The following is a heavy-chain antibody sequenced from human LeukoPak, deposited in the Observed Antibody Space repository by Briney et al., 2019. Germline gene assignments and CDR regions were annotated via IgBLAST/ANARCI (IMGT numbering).Heavy chain of an antibody. CDR3: VLGGLYVVVTVEKYYYGMDV. V-gene: IGHV3-48*03. Sequence: GGSLRLSCAASEFTFSNYEMKWVRQAPGKGLEWVAYISSSGNTKYYADSVRDRFTISRDNAKNSLYLQMNSLRAEDTAVYYCVLGGLYVVVTVEKYYYGMDVWGKGTTVTVSS. CDR1: EFTFSNYE. CDR2: ISSSGNTK. D-gene: IGHD2-21*02. J-gene: IGHJ6*04.